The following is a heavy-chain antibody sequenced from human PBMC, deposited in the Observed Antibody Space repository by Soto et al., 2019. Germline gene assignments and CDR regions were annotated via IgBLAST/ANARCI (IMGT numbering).Heavy chain of an antibody. CDR1: GGSISSSLYS. CDR2: SYHTGST. D-gene: IGHD3-10*01. V-gene: IGHV4-30-2*01. J-gene: IGHJ4*02. Sequence: QLQLQESGSGLVRPSQTLSLTCAVSGGSISSSLYSRSWVRQPPGKGLEWIGYSYHTGSTDYNPSLKSRASISVDRAKNQFSLKLTSVTAADSAVYFCARENSSGAYFDYWGQGILVIVSS. CDR3: ARENSSGAYFDY.